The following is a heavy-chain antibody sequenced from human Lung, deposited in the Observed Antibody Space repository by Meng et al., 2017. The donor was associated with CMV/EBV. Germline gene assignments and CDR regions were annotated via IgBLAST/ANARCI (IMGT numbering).Heavy chain of an antibody. J-gene: IGHJ4*02. CDR1: GGSISRGDYY. CDR3: ARVLHQDHFDY. Sequence: SXTXSLXCIVSGGSISRGDYYWSWIRQTPGKGLEWIGYIYYSGSTYYNPSLKSRVTISVDTSKNQFSLKLRSVTAADTAVYYCARVLHQDHFDYWGQGTVVTVSS. CDR2: IYYSGST. V-gene: IGHV4-30-4*02.